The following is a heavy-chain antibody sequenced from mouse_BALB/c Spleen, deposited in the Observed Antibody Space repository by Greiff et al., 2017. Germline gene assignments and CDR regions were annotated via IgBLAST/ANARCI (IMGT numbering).Heavy chain of an antibody. D-gene: IGHD2-14*01. J-gene: IGHJ4*01. Sequence: QPGAELVKPGASVKMSCKASGYTFTSYNMHWVKQTPGQGLEWIGAIYPGNGDTSYNQKFKGKATLTADKSSSTAYMQLSSLTSEDSAVYYCARTYYRSYYYAMDYWGQGTSVTVSS. CDR2: IYPGNGDT. CDR3: ARTYYRSYYYAMDY. V-gene: IGHV1-12*01. CDR1: GYTFTSYN.